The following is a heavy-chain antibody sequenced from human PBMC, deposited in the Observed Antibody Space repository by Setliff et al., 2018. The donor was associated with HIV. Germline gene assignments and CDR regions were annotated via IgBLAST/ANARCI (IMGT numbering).Heavy chain of an antibody. J-gene: IGHJ4*02. CDR3: ARPGVGTVSFDY. Sequence: SETLSLTCAVSDYSISSGYYWGWIRQPPGKGLEWIGSIYHSGSTHYNPSLKSRVTISVDTSNNQFSLKLSSVTAADTAVYYCARPGVGTVSFDYWGQGTLVTVSS. CDR2: IYHSGST. CDR1: DYSISSGYY. D-gene: IGHD1-7*01. V-gene: IGHV4-38-2*01.